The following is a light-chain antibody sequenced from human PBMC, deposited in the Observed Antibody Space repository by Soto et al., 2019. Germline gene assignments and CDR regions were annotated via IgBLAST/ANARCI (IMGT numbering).Light chain of an antibody. CDR2: KAC. J-gene: IGKJ1*01. V-gene: IGKV1-5*03. Sequence: DIQMTPSPSTLSASVGDRVLITCRASQSVSSWLAWYQQKPEKAPNLLIYKACLLKSGAPSRFSGSGSGTEYTLTISSLQPNDFATYYCQQYDNDSWTFGQGTKVEIK. CDR1: QSVSSW. CDR3: QQYDNDSWT.